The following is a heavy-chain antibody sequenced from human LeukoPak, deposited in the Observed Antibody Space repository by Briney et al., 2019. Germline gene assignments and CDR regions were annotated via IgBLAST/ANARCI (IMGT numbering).Heavy chain of an antibody. J-gene: IGHJ4*02. D-gene: IGHD4-17*01. V-gene: IGHV3-48*01. Sequence: PGGSLRLSCAASGFTFSSYSMNWVRQAPGKGLEWVSYISTSSNTIYYADSVKGRFTISRDNAKNSLYLQMNSLRAEDTAVYYCARVEYDYGDYGGSYWGQGTLVTVSS. CDR2: ISTSSNTI. CDR1: GFTFSSYS. CDR3: ARVEYDYGDYGGSY.